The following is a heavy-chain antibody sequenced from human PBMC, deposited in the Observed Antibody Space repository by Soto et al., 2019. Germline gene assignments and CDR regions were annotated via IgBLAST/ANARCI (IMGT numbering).Heavy chain of an antibody. CDR2: ILPFFGNA. CDR1: GGTFSSFG. CDR3: ERTGRMDAGDKYDYDY. Sequence: SVNVSCQASGGTFSSFGISWVRRALGQALEWMGGILPFFGNAEYSHKFEDRITITADESTNTVYMDLRSLPSEATAIYYCERTGRMDAGDKYDYDYWGQGALVTVSS. V-gene: IGHV1-69*13. J-gene: IGHJ4*02. D-gene: IGHD3-16*01.